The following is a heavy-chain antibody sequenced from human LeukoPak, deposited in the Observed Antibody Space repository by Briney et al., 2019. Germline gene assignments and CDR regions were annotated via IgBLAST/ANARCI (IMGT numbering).Heavy chain of an antibody. J-gene: IGHJ3*01. CDR3: ARVYYYDSSGTFDF. V-gene: IGHV4-34*01. CDR2: INHSGST. D-gene: IGHD3-22*01. Sequence: SETLSLTCAVYGGSFSGYYWSWIRQPPGKGLEWIGEINHSGSTNYNPSLKSRVTMSVDTSKNQFSLKLRSVTAADTAVYYCARVYYYDSSGTFDFWGQGTMVTVSS. CDR1: GGSFSGYY.